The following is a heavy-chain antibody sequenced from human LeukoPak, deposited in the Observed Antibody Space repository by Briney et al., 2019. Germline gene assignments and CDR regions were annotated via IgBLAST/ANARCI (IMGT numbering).Heavy chain of an antibody. D-gene: IGHD5-12*01. V-gene: IGHV4-59*01. J-gene: IGHJ4*02. CDR2: IFYSDSA. CDR3: ARVGGFEGSNY. Sequence: SESLSLTCTVSGGSLSPYSWSWIRQPPGKGLEWIGSIFYSDSANYNPSLKSRVTMSVDTSKNEVSLRLTSVTPADTAVYYCARVGGFEGSNYWGQGTLVTVSS. CDR1: GGSLSPYS.